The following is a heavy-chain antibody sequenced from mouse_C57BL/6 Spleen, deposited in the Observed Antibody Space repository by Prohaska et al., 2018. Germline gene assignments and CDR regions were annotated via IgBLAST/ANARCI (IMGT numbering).Heavy chain of an antibody. V-gene: IGHV6-3*01. J-gene: IGHJ1*03. Sequence: GSMKLSCVASGFTFSNYWMNWVRQSPEKGLEWVAQIRLKSDNYATHYAESVKGRFTISRDDSKSSVYLQMNNLRAEDTGIYYCTGLTTVVDTESYWYFDVCGTGTTVTVSS. CDR3: TGLTTVVDTESYWYFDV. CDR1: GFTFSNYW. CDR2: IRLKSDNYAT. D-gene: IGHD1-1*01.